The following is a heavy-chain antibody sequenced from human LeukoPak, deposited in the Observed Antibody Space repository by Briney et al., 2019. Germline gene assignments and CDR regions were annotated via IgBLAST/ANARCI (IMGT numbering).Heavy chain of an antibody. Sequence: GGSLRLSCAASGFTFSSYWMNWVRQAPGKGLEWVANIKQDGSERYYVDSVKGRFTISRDNAENSLYLQMNSLRAEDTAVYYCAREGGYSGDGGFDIWGQGTMVTVSS. CDR1: GFTFSSYW. J-gene: IGHJ3*02. CDR2: IKQDGSER. CDR3: AREGGYSGDGGFDI. D-gene: IGHD5-12*01. V-gene: IGHV3-7*01.